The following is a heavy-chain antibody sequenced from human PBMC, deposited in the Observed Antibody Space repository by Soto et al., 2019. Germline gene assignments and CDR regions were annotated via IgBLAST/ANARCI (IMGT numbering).Heavy chain of an antibody. CDR2: ISYDGSNK. V-gene: IGHV3-30*18. J-gene: IGHJ6*02. CDR1: GFTFSSYG. D-gene: IGHD2-2*01. CDR3: AKDSSKSGYYYYGKDV. Sequence: GGSLRLSCAASGFTFSSYGMHWVRQAPGKGLEWVAVISYDGSNKYYADSVKGRFTISRDNSKNTLYLQMNSLRAEDTAVYYCAKDSSKSGYYYYGKDVCRQGTTVTAS.